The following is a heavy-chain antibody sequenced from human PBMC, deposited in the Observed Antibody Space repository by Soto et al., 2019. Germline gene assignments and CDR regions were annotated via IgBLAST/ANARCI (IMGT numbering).Heavy chain of an antibody. CDR3: ARGWDHYDSSGLLTWFDP. CDR2: IIPIFGTA. D-gene: IGHD3-22*01. J-gene: IGHJ5*02. CDR1: GGIFSDYG. Sequence: GASVKVSCKASGGIFSDYGISWVRQAPGQGLEWMGGIIPIFGTANYAQKFQGRVTITADESTTTAYMELSSLRSEVTAVYYCARGWDHYDSSGLLTWFDPWGQGTLVTVSS. V-gene: IGHV1-69*13.